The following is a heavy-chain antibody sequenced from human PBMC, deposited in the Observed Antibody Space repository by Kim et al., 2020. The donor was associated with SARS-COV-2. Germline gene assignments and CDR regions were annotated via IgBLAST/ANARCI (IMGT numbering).Heavy chain of an antibody. D-gene: IGHD3-10*01. CDR1: GYTFTSYD. Sequence: ASVKVSCKASGYTFTSYDINWVRQAPGQGLEWMGWISPYNGNIKYAQNLQGRVTMSTDTSTTTAYMELRSLRSDDTAVYYCARGRDMTDYWGPGTLVSVS. V-gene: IGHV1-18*01. CDR3: ARGRDMTDY. J-gene: IGHJ4*02. CDR2: ISPYNGNI.